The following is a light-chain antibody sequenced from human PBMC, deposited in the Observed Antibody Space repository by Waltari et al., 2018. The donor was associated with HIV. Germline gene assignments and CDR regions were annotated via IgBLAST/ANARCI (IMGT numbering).Light chain of an antibody. CDR1: NIGRKS. V-gene: IGLV3-21*02. CDR3: QVWDSSSDHL. Sequence: SYVPTQPPSVSVAPGQTARITCGGNNIGRKSVPWYQQKPGQAPVLVIYDDIGRPSGIPERFSGSNSGNTATLTISRVEAGDEADYYCQVWDSSSDHLFGGGTKVTVL. CDR2: DDI. J-gene: IGLJ2*01.